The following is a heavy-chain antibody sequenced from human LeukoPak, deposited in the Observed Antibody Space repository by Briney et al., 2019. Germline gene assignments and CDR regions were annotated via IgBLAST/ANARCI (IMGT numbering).Heavy chain of an antibody. V-gene: IGHV4-39*07. J-gene: IGHJ4*02. CDR1: GGSVSTGSYY. D-gene: IGHD1-26*01. CDR3: ARDQGGTYHSYYFDY. CDR2: IYHSGST. Sequence: SETLSLTCTVSGGSVSTGSYYWGWIRQPPGKELEWIGTIYHSGSTYYNPSLKSRVTISVDTSKNQFSLKLSSVTAADTAVYYCARDQGGTYHSYYFDYWGQGTLVTVSS.